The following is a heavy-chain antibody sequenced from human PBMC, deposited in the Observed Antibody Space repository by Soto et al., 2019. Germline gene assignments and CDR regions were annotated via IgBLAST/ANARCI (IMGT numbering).Heavy chain of an antibody. D-gene: IGHD3-10*01. CDR3: ARTILSYGSGSYPFDC. J-gene: IGHJ4*02. CDR1: GFTFSSYS. CDR2: ISSSSTTI. Sequence: GGSLRLSCAASGFTFSSYSMNWVRQAPGKGLEWVSYISSSSTTIYYADSVKGRFTISRDNAKNSLYLQMNSLRAEDTDVYYCARTILSYGSGSYPFDCWGQGTLVTVSS. V-gene: IGHV3-48*01.